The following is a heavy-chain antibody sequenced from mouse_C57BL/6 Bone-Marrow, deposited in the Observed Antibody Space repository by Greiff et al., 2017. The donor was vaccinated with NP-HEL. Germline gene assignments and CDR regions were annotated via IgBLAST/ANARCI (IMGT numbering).Heavy chain of an antibody. CDR2: ISSGSSTI. D-gene: IGHD1-1*01. Sequence: EVKLMESGGGLVKPGGSLKLSCAASGFTFSAYGMHWVRQAPEKGLEWVAYISSGSSTIYYADTVKGRFTISRDNAKNTLFLQMTSLRSEDTAMYYCAAYYYGSSGYYAMDYWGQGTSVTVSS. CDR3: AAYYYGSSGYYAMDY. V-gene: IGHV5-17*01. CDR1: GFTFSAYG. J-gene: IGHJ4*01.